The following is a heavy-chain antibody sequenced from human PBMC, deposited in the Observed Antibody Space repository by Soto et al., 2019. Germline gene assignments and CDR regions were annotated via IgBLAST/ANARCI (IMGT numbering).Heavy chain of an antibody. CDR1: GGSISGFY. V-gene: IGHV4-59*01. Sequence: PSETLSLTCAVSGGSISGFYWTWIRQPPGRGLEWIGSIYYTGSTNYNPSLKSRVSISVDTSKNQFSLKLSSVTAADTAVYYCARRTYGYPDYWGQGTLVTVS. J-gene: IGHJ4*02. D-gene: IGHD5-18*01. CDR2: IYYTGST. CDR3: ARRTYGYPDY.